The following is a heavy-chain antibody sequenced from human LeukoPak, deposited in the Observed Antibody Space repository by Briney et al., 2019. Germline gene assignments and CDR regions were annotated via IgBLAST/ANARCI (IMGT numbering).Heavy chain of an antibody. V-gene: IGHV3-74*01. CDR2: IDGGGSST. D-gene: IGHD3-22*01. CDR1: GFTFSNHW. CDR3: ARSVYDSGGYYRVLDY. Sequence: PGGSLRLSCVASGFTFSNHWMHWVRQVPGKGLVWVSRIDGGGSSTSYADSVKGRFSISRDNGENTLYLQMNSLRAEDTAVYYCARSVYDSGGYYRVLDYWGQGTLVTVSS. J-gene: IGHJ4*02.